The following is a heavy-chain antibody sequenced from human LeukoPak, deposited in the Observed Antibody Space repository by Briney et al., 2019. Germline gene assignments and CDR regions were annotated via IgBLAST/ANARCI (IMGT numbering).Heavy chain of an antibody. D-gene: IGHD6-13*01. CDR3: AKRGIAAAASFDY. CDR2: IYSGGST. CDR1: GFTVSSNY. J-gene: IGHJ4*02. V-gene: IGHV3-66*04. Sequence: GGSLRLSCAASGFTVSSNYMSWVRQAPGKGLEWVSVIYSGGSTYYADSVKGRFTISRDNSKNTLYLQMNSLGADDTAVYYCAKRGIAAAASFDYWGQGTLVSVSS.